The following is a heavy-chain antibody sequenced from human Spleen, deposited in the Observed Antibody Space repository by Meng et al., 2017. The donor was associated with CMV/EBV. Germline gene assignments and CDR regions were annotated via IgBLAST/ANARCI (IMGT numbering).Heavy chain of an antibody. V-gene: IGHV1-18*01. J-gene: IGHJ6*02. CDR3: ARAYCSSTSCYNDYYHGMDV. Sequence: ASVKVSCKASGYTFTSYGISWVRQAPGQGLEWMGWISAYNGNTNYAQKLQGRVTMTTDTSTSTAYMELRSLRSDDTAVYYCARAYCSSTSCYNDYYHGMDVWGQGTTVTVSS. CDR1: GYTFTSYG. D-gene: IGHD2-2*02. CDR2: ISAYNGNT.